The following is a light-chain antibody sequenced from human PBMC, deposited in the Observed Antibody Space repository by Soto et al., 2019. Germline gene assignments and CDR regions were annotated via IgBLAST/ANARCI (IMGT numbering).Light chain of an antibody. CDR1: SSDVGGYSY. CDR3: SSYAGSNNYV. J-gene: IGLJ1*01. CDR2: EVT. V-gene: IGLV2-8*01. Sequence: SALTQPPSASGSPGQSVTISCTGTSSDVGGYSYVSWYQQLPGYAPKLMIYEVTKRPSGVPDRFSGSKSGNTASLTVSGLQAEDEADYYCSSYAGSNNYVFGTGTKLTVL.